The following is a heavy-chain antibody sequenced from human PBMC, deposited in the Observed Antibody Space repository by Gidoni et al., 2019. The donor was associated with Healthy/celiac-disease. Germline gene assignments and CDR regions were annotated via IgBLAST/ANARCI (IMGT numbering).Heavy chain of an antibody. Sequence: QLQLQESGPGLVKPSETLSLTCTVSGRPIRSSSYYWGWIRQPPGKGLEWIGSIYYSGSTYYNPSLKSRVTISVDTSKNQFSLKLSSVTAADTAVYYCARPSFTGVVTAEDYWGQGTLVTVSS. CDR3: ARPSFTGVVTAEDY. CDR1: GRPIRSSSYY. J-gene: IGHJ4*02. V-gene: IGHV4-39*01. D-gene: IGHD2-21*02. CDR2: IYYSGST.